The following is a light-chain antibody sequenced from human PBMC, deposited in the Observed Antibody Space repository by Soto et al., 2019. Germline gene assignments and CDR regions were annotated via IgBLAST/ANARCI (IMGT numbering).Light chain of an antibody. CDR1: SSDIGAYNY. Sequence: QSALTQPASVSGSPGQSITISCTGTSSDIGAYNYVSWYQQHPGKAPKLMIYDVRHRPSGGSNRFSGSKFGNTASLTISGLQAEDEADYYCSSYTTISTLVVFGGGTKLTVL. CDR2: DVR. J-gene: IGLJ2*01. V-gene: IGLV2-14*03. CDR3: SSYTTISTLVV.